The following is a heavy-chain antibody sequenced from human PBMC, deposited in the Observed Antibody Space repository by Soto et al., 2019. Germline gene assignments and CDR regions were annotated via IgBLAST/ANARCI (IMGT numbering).Heavy chain of an antibody. CDR3: ASPRYSGYDLYQGFAVAGVDY. V-gene: IGHV3-30-3*01. Sequence: RLWNAAAGFTIVSLIRRWVRKDTGKGLEWVAAISYDGSKKYYADSVRGRFTISRDESMDTLHLQMNSLGPEDTAVYFCASPRYSGYDLYQGFAVAGVDYWGQGSLVTVPS. D-gene: IGHD5-12*01. CDR1: GFTIVSLI. J-gene: IGHJ4*02. CDR2: ISYDGSKK.